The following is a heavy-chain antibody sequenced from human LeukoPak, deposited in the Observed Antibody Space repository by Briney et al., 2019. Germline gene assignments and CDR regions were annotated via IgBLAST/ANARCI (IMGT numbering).Heavy chain of an antibody. CDR1: GFTFSNYA. Sequence: PGGSLRLSCAASGFTFSNYAMSWVRQAPGRGLEWVSGISGSGGGTYYADSVKGRRFTISRDNSKNTLYLQMNSLRAEDTAIYYCAKRPGGYSSGYYIDYWGQGTLATVSS. D-gene: IGHD6-19*01. CDR2: ISGSGGGT. V-gene: IGHV3-23*01. CDR3: AKRPGGYSSGYYIDY. J-gene: IGHJ4*02.